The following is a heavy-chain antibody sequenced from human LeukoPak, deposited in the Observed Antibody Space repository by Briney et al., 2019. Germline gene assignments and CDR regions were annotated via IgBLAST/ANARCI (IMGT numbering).Heavy chain of an antibody. CDR1: GFTFSSYA. D-gene: IGHD2-2*02. CDR3: TKTAPAAIYWFDP. Sequence: GGSLRLSCAASGFTFSSYAMTWVRQAPEKGLEWVSAISGSGGSTYYADSVKGRFTISRDNSKTTLYLQMNSLRAEDTAVYYCTKTAPAAIYWFDPWGQGTLVTVSP. V-gene: IGHV3-23*01. CDR2: ISGSGGST. J-gene: IGHJ5*02.